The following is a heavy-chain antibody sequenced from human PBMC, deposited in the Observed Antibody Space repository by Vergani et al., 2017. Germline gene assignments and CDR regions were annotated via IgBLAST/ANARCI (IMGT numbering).Heavy chain of an antibody. V-gene: IGHV3-72*01. J-gene: IGHJ4*02. Sequence: EVQVVESGGGLVQPGGSLRLSCAASGFIFSDHYMDWVRQAPGKGLEWVGRIRNKANDYTTQYAASVKGRFTISRDDSKSYLYLQMNSLQTEDTALYYDVRVEGYNWNDRLYDIWGQGTLVTVSS. CDR2: IRNKANDYTT. CDR3: VRVEGYNWNDRLYDI. D-gene: IGHD1-1*01. CDR1: GFIFSDHY.